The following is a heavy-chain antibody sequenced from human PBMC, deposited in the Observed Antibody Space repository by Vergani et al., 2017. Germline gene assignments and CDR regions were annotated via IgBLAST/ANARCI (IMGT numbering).Heavy chain of an antibody. Sequence: EVQLVQSGAEVKKPGESLKISCQLSGYSFTNFWIGWVRQMPGKGLEWMGIIHPADSDTRYSPSFQGQVTISVDKSISTASLQRSSLRASDSAMYYCARLYGRDSSGSKYFDYWGQGTLVTVSS. V-gene: IGHV5-51*01. CDR2: IHPADSDT. CDR3: ARLYGRDSSGSKYFDY. D-gene: IGHD3-22*01. CDR1: GYSFTNFW. J-gene: IGHJ4*02.